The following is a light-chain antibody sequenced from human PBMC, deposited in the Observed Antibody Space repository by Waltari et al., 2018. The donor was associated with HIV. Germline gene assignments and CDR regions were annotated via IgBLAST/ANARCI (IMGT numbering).Light chain of an antibody. CDR1: ALPKRY. J-gene: IGLJ3*02. V-gene: IGLV3-25*03. CDR2: RDP. Sequence: SYELTQPPSVSVSPGQTARVTCSGDALPKRYAYWYQQRPGQAPVLLIFRDPGRPSGIPERFSSSSSGTTFTLTIRAVQAEDEADYYCQSTDSSGVYWVFGGGTTLTVL. CDR3: QSTDSSGVYWV.